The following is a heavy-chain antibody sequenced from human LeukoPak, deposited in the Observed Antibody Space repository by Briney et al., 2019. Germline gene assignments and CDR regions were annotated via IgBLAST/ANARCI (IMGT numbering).Heavy chain of an antibody. D-gene: IGHD1-26*01. Sequence: QPGGSLRLSCAASGFTFNNYGMSWVRQAPGKGLEWVSGISGSGVRTDYADSVKGRFTISRDNAKNTLYLQMNSLRAEDTAVYYCAKGSREWELLDAFDIWGQGTMVTVSS. J-gene: IGHJ3*02. CDR3: AKGSREWELLDAFDI. CDR1: GFTFNNYG. V-gene: IGHV3-23*01. CDR2: ISGSGVRT.